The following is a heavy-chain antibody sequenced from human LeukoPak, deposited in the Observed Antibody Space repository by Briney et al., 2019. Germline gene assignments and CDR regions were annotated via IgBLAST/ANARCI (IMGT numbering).Heavy chain of an antibody. J-gene: IGHJ4*02. V-gene: IGHV3-15*01. CDR3: TTYLAAAGLMY. CDR1: GFTFGNAW. Sequence: GGSLRLSCAASGFTFGNAWMSWVRQAPGKGLEWVGRIKSKTDGGTTDYAAPVKGRFTISRDDSKNTLYLQMNSLKTEDTAVYYFTTYLAAAGLMYWGQGTLVTVSS. D-gene: IGHD6-13*01. CDR2: IKSKTDGGTT.